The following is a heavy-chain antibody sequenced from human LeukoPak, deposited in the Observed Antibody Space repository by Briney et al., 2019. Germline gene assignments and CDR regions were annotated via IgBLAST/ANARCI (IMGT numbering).Heavy chain of an antibody. J-gene: IGHJ4*02. V-gene: IGHV4-39*01. D-gene: IGHD6-25*01. Sequence: SETLSLTCTVSGGSISISSYYGGWIRQPPGKGLEGIGSSYYSGSTYYNPSLKSRVTISVDTSKNQFSLKLSSVTAADTAVYYCARGVRLLRLRPRVYYFDYWGQGTLVTVSS. CDR3: ARGVRLLRLRPRVYYFDY. CDR2: SYYSGST. CDR1: GGSISISSYY.